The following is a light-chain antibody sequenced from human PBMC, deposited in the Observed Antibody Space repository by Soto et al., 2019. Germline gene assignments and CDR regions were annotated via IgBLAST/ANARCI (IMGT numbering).Light chain of an antibody. CDR3: QQSYSTPPT. Sequence: DLQMTQSPSSLSASVGDRVTITCRASQSISSYLNWYQQKPGKAPKLLIYAASNLQTGIPSRFSGSGSGTDFTLTISSLQPEDFATYYCQQSYSTPPTFGGGTKVEIK. CDR1: QSISSY. V-gene: IGKV1-39*01. CDR2: AAS. J-gene: IGKJ4*01.